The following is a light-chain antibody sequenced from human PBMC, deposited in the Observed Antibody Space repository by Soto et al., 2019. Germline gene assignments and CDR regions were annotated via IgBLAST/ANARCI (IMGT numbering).Light chain of an antibody. Sequence: QSALTQPASVSGSPGQSIXXXCXGTSSDVGXXXYVSWYQQHPGQAXRLMIYEVTNRPSGVSNRFSGSKSGNTASLTISGLQAEDEADYYCSSYTSSSTTYVFGTGTKVTVL. CDR2: EVT. CDR3: SSYTSSSTTYV. J-gene: IGLJ1*01. V-gene: IGLV2-14*01. CDR1: SSDVGXXXY.